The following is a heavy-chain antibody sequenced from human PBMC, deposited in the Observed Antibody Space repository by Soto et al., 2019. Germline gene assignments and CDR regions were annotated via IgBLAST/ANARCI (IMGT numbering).Heavy chain of an antibody. Sequence: QVQLQESGPGLVKPSETLSLTCTVSGGSISGYYWSWIRQPPGKGLEWIGYMYNTGSTLYNPSFKIRVTIAVDTSKKQCSRKLNSVTAADTAVYYWARDLWGYCGTDCYPLDVWGQGTTVTVSS. J-gene: IGHJ6*02. V-gene: IGHV4-59*01. CDR3: ARDLWGYCGTDCYPLDV. CDR2: MYNTGST. CDR1: GGSISGYY. D-gene: IGHD2-21*02.